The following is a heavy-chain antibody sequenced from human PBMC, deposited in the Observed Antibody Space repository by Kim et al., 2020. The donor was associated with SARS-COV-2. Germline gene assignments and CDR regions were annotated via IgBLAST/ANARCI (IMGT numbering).Heavy chain of an antibody. Sequence: GGSLRLSCAASGFTFSSYAMSWVRQAPGKGLEWVSAISGSGGSTYYADSVKGRFTISRDNSKNTLYLQMNSLRAEDTAVYYCAKGAQGSGSHRSYYYYGMDVWGQGTTVTVSS. CDR1: GFTFSSYA. J-gene: IGHJ6*02. D-gene: IGHD3-10*01. CDR2: ISGSGGST. V-gene: IGHV3-23*01. CDR3: AKGAQGSGSHRSYYYYGMDV.